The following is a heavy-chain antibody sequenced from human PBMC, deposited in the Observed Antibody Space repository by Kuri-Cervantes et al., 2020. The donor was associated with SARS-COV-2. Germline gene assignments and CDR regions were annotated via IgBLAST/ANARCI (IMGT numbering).Heavy chain of an antibody. CDR3: AKDLKFRPKQEWYYDFWSGYYTRRSVDGMDV. CDR1: GYTFSVFY. CDR2: INPYSGGT. Sequence: ASVKVSCKAAGYTFSVFYMHWVRQAPGQGLEWMGWINPYSGGTNSSQKFQGRVTMTRDTSTSTVYMELSSLRSEDTAVYYCAKDLKFRPKQEWYYDFWSGYYTRRSVDGMDVWGQGTTVTVSS. J-gene: IGHJ6*02. V-gene: IGHV1-2*02. D-gene: IGHD3-3*01.